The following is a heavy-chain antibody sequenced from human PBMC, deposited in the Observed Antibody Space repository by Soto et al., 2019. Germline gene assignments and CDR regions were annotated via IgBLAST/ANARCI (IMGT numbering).Heavy chain of an antibody. CDR1: GYTFTSYG. Sequence: GASVKVSCKASGYTFTSYGISCVRQAPGQGLEWMGWISAYNGNTNYAQKLQGRVTMTTDTSTSTAYMELRSLRSDDTAVYYCARGITGTSLIVLAAFDIWGQGTMVTVSS. J-gene: IGHJ3*02. D-gene: IGHD1-7*01. V-gene: IGHV1-18*01. CDR2: ISAYNGNT. CDR3: ARGITGTSLIVLAAFDI.